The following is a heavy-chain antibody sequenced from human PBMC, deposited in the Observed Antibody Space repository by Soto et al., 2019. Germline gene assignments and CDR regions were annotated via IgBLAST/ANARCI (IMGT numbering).Heavy chain of an antibody. D-gene: IGHD3-10*01. CDR3: ATVLRGVVNWFDP. V-gene: IGHV1-18*01. Sequence: HLVQSGPEVKKPGASITVSCKTSGDTFTNFGLSXVRQXXXXXXEWMGWIATYNSNRNYAQKFQGRLTLTTDTSTSTAYMELKSLRYDDTAVYYCATVLRGVVNWFDPWGQGTLVTVSS. J-gene: IGHJ5*02. CDR2: IATYNSNR. CDR1: GDTFTNFG.